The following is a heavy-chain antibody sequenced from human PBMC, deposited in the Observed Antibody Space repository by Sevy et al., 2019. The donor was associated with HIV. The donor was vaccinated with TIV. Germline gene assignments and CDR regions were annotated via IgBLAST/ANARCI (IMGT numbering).Heavy chain of an antibody. CDR2: INHSGST. CDR3: AGQGDVVRGVLYYMDV. V-gene: IGHV4-34*01. Sequence: SETLSLTCAVYGGSFSGYYWSWIRQPPGKGLEWIGEINHSGSTNYNPSLKSRVTISVDTSKNQFSLKLSSATAADTAVYYCAGQGDVVRGVLYYMDVWGKGTTVTVSS. CDR1: GGSFSGYY. D-gene: IGHD3-10*01. J-gene: IGHJ6*03.